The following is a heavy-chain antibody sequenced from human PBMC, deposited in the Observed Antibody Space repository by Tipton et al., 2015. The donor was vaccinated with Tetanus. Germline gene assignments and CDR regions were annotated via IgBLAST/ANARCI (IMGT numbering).Heavy chain of an antibody. CDR2: MIPKFGTT. Sequence: QLVQSGAEVRKPGASVKVSCKAAGYTFTGNYLQWVRQAPGQGLEWMGGMIPKFGTTEYAQRFQGRLTITADDSASTLYMDLSSLTSEDTAIYYCARGHSSSWFHVWFDPWGQGTLVSVSS. CDR1: GYTFTGNY. V-gene: IGHV1-69*13. J-gene: IGHJ5*02. D-gene: IGHD6-13*01. CDR3: ARGHSSSWFHVWFDP.